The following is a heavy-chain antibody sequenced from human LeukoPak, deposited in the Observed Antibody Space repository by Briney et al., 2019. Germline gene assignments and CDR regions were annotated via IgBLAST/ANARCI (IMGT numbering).Heavy chain of an antibody. V-gene: IGHV4-34*01. CDR3: ARMTGGLIPY. CDR2: INHSGST. J-gene: IGHJ4*02. CDR1: GGSFSGYY. Sequence: SETLSLTCAVYGGSFSGYYWSWIRQPPGKGPEWIGEINHSGSTNYNPSLKSRVTISVDTSKNQFSLKLSSVTAADTAVYYCARMTGGLIPYWGQGTLVTVSS.